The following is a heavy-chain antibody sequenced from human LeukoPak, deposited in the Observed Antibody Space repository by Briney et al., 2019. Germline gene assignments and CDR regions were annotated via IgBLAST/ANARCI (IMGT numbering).Heavy chain of an antibody. D-gene: IGHD3-3*01. Sequence: AGTLRLSCLGSGCTFNEHALHWIRQAPGKGLDWVAIISYDGSENDYADSVKGRFTISRDNSKNAIYLQMNSLTPDDTALYYCVRDRHILRFLDGAFDVWGQGTMVTVSS. J-gene: IGHJ3*01. CDR1: GCTFNEHA. V-gene: IGHV3-30*04. CDR2: ISYDGSEN. CDR3: VRDRHILRFLDGAFDV.